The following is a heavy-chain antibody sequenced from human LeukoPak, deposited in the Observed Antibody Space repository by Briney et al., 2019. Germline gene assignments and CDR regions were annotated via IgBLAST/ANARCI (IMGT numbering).Heavy chain of an antibody. J-gene: IGHJ5*02. CDR3: ARDRGGTSLNWFDP. D-gene: IGHD2-2*01. Sequence: PSETLSLTCTASGGSISSYYWSWIRQPAGKGLEWIGRIYTSGSTNYNPSLKSRVTMSVDTSKNQFSLKLSSVTAADTAVYYCARDRGGTSLNWFDPWGQGTLVTVSS. CDR2: IYTSGST. V-gene: IGHV4-4*07. CDR1: GGSISSYY.